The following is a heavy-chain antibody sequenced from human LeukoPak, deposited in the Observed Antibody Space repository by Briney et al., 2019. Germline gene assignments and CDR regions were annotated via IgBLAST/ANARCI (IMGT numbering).Heavy chain of an antibody. J-gene: IGHJ5*02. CDR3: ARDHGKTTAMVT. V-gene: IGHV4-31*03. CDR2: IYYSGST. Sequence: SETLSLTCTVSGGSISSGGYYWSWIRQHPGKGLEWIGYIYYSGSTYYNPFLKSRVTISVDTSKNQFSLKLSSVTAADTAVYYCARDHGKTTAMVTWGQGTLVTVSS. CDR1: GGSISSGGYY. D-gene: IGHD5-18*01.